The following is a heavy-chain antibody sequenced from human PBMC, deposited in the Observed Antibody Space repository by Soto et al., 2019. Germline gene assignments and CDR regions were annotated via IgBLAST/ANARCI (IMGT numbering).Heavy chain of an antibody. V-gene: IGHV4-30-2*01. Sequence: SETLSLTCAVSGGSISSGGYSWSWIRQPPGKGLEWIGYIYHSGSTYYNPSLKSRVTISVDRSKNQFSLKLSSVTAADTAVYYCARHSQQLVLYWFDPWGQGTLVTVS. D-gene: IGHD6-13*01. CDR2: IYHSGST. CDR3: ARHSQQLVLYWFDP. CDR1: GGSISSGGYS. J-gene: IGHJ5*02.